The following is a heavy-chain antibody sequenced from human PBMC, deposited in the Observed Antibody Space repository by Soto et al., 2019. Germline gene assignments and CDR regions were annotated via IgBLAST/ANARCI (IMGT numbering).Heavy chain of an antibody. CDR3: ARLAAPGTVVRWFDP. Sequence: PGESLKISCKASGYSFTNYWIGWVRQMPGKGLEWMGIIYPGDSDTRYSPSFQGQVTFSADKSTNTAYLQWSSLKASDTAIYYCARLAAPGTVVRWFDPWGQGTLVTVSS. CDR1: GYSFTNYW. V-gene: IGHV5-51*01. D-gene: IGHD6-13*01. CDR2: IYPGDSDT. J-gene: IGHJ5*02.